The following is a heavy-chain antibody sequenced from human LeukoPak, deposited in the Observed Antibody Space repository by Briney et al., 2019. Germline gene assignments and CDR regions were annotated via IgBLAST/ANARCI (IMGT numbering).Heavy chain of an antibody. D-gene: IGHD3-9*01. CDR1: GFTFSSYA. J-gene: IGHJ4*02. V-gene: IGHV3-23*01. CDR3: AKGSFLGLVTQSGHDY. Sequence: PGGSLRLSCAASGFTFSSYAMSWVRQAPGKGLEWVSAISGSGGSTYYADSVKGRFTISRDNSKNTLYLQMNSLRAEDTAVYYCAKGSFLGLVTQSGHDYWGQGTLVTVSS. CDR2: ISGSGGST.